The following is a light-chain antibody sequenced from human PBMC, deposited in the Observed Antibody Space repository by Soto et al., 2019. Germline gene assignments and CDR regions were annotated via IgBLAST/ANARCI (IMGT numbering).Light chain of an antibody. V-gene: IGLV2-14*01. CDR1: SSDVGGYNY. J-gene: IGLJ3*02. Sequence: QSALTQPASVSGSPGQSITISCTGTSSDVGGYNYVSWYQQHPGKAPKLMIYEVSNRPSGVSNRFSGSKSGNPASLTISGLQAEDEADYYCSSYTSSSTWVFGGGTKVTVL. CDR2: EVS. CDR3: SSYTSSSTWV.